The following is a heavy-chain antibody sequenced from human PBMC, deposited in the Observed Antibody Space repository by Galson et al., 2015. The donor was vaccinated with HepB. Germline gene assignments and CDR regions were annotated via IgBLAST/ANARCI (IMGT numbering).Heavy chain of an antibody. Sequence: SLRLSCAASGFTFSSYEMNWVRQAPGKGLEWVSYISSSGSTIYYADSVKGRFTISRDNAKNSLYLQMNSLRAEDTAVYYCARVPFLNGMDVWGQGTTVTVSS. J-gene: IGHJ6*02. V-gene: IGHV3-48*03. CDR3: ARVPFLNGMDV. CDR1: GFTFSSYE. CDR2: ISSSGSTI. D-gene: IGHD3-3*02.